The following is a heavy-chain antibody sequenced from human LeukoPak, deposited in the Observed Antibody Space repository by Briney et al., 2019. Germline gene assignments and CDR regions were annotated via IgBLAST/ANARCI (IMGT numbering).Heavy chain of an antibody. D-gene: IGHD6-13*01. Sequence: TSQTLSLTCTVSGGSISSGDYYWSWIRQPPGKGLEWIGYIYYSGSTYCNPSLKSRVTISVDTSKNQFSLKLSSVTAADTAVYYCASIAAAATYYYYGMDVWGQGTTVTVSS. CDR3: ASIAAAATYYYYGMDV. J-gene: IGHJ6*02. CDR1: GGSISSGDYY. V-gene: IGHV4-30-4*01. CDR2: IYYSGST.